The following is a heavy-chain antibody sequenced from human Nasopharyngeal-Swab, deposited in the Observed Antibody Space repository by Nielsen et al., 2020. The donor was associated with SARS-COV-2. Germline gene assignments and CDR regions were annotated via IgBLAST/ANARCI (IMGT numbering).Heavy chain of an antibody. CDR3: VRDNYGVDY. Sequence: GESLKISCAASGFTFSTYWMHWVRQPPGKGLLWVSRIDTDGTITNYADSVKGRFTISRDNAKSTLYLQMNSLRVEDTAVYYCVRDNYGVDYWGQGTLVTVSS. CDR2: IDTDGTIT. J-gene: IGHJ4*02. D-gene: IGHD3-10*01. V-gene: IGHV3-74*01. CDR1: GFTFSTYW.